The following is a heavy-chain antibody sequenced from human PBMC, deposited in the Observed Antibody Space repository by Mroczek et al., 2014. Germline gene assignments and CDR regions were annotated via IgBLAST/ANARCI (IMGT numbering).Heavy chain of an antibody. CDR3: ARGGGITGTTDWFDP. J-gene: IGHJ5*02. Sequence: QVQLQESGPGLVKPSETLSLTCTVSGGSISSYYWSWIRQPPGKGLEWIGYIYYSGSTNYNPSLKSRVTISVDTSKNQFSLKLSSVTAADTAVYYCARGGGITGTTDWFDPWGQGTLVTVSS. CDR2: IYYSGST. D-gene: IGHD1-7*01. CDR1: GGSISSYY. V-gene: IGHV4-59*01.